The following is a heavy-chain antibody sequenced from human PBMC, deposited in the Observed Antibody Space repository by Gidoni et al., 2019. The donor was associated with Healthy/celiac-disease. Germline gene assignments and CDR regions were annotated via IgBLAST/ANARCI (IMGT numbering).Heavy chain of an antibody. CDR2: INHSGST. J-gene: IGHJ4*02. CDR1: GGSFSGYY. V-gene: IGHV4-34*01. D-gene: IGHD2-21*01. CDR3: ARGGLPAFDY. Sequence: QVQLQQWGAGLLKPSESLSLTCAVYGGSFSGYYWSWIRQPPGKGLEWIGEINHSGSTNYNPSLKSRVTISVDTSKNQFSLKLSSVTAADTAVYYCARGGLPAFDYWGQGTLVTVSS.